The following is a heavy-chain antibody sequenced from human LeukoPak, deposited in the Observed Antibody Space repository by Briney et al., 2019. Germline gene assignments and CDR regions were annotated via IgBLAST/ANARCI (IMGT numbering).Heavy chain of an antibody. CDR1: GYSISSGYY. V-gene: IGHV4-38-2*01. D-gene: IGHD3-3*01. Sequence: PSETLSLTCAVSGYSISSGYYRGWIRQPPGKWLEWIGSIYHSGSTYYNPSLKSRVTISVDTSKNQFSLKLSSVTAADTAVYYCARHSAAPGITIFGVVNGFDPWGRGTLVTVSS. CDR3: ARHSAAPGITIFGVVNGFDP. CDR2: IYHSGST. J-gene: IGHJ5*02.